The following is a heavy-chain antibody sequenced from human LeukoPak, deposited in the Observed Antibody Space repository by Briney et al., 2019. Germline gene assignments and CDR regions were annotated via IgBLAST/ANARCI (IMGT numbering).Heavy chain of an antibody. J-gene: IGHJ6*02. D-gene: IGHD2-15*01. CDR1: GFTFSSYS. CDR2: ISSSSSTI. V-gene: IGHV3-48*01. Sequence: GGSLRLSCAASGFTFSSYSMNWVRQAPGKGLEWVSYISSSSSTIYYADSVKGRFTISRDNPKNTLYLQMNSLRAEDTAVYYCAKDLVGCSGGSCYWYYYYGMDVWGQGTTITVSS. CDR3: AKDLVGCSGGSCYWYYYYGMDV.